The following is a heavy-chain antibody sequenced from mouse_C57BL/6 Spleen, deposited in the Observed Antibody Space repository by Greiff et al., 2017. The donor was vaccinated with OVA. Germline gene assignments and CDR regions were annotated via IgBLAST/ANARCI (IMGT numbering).Heavy chain of an antibody. V-gene: IGHV1-74*01. D-gene: IGHD1-1*01. J-gene: IGHJ1*03. CDR1: GYTFTSYW. CDR3: AISAITTVVASHWYFDV. Sequence: QVQLQQPGAELVKPGASVKVSCKASGYTFTSYWMHWVKQRPGQGLEWIGRIHPSDSDTNYNQQFKGKATLTVDKSSSTAYMQLSSLTSEDSAVYYCAISAITTVVASHWYFDVWGTGTTVTVSS. CDR2: IHPSDSDT.